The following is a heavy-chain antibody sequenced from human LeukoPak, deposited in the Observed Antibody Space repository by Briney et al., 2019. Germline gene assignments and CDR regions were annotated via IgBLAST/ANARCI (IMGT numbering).Heavy chain of an antibody. Sequence: SVKVSCKASGGTFSSYAISWVRQAPGQGLEWMGGIIPIFGTANYAQKFQGRVTITTDESTSTAYMELSSLRSEDTAVYYCARASSGYRSGMKPFDYWGQGTLATVSS. J-gene: IGHJ4*02. CDR3: ARASSGYRSGMKPFDY. V-gene: IGHV1-69*05. CDR1: GGTFSSYA. D-gene: IGHD6-19*01. CDR2: IIPIFGTA.